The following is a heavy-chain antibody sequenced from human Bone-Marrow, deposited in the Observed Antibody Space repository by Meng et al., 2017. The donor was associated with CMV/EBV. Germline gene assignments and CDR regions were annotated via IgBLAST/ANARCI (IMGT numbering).Heavy chain of an antibody. D-gene: IGHD6-6*01. CDR2: ISYDGSIK. Sequence: GGSLRLSCAASGFTFTSYAMHWVRQAPGKGLEWVAFISYDGSIKYYADSVKGRFTFSRDNSKNALYLRMNSLRAEDTAVYYCARGLGYSSSSVGYWGQGTLVTVSS. CDR3: ARGLGYSSSSVGY. V-gene: IGHV3-30*04. CDR1: GFTFTSYA. J-gene: IGHJ4*02.